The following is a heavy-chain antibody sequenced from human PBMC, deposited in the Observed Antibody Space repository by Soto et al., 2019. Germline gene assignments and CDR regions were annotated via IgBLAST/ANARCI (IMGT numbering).Heavy chain of an antibody. CDR1: GFTFGSYA. D-gene: IGHD4-17*01. Sequence: GGSLRLSCAASGFTFGSYAMHWVRQAPGKGLEWVAVISYDGSNKYYADSVKGRFTISRDNSKNTLYLQMNSLRAEDTAVYYCARPMTTVTTLAYYGMDVWGQGTTVTV. CDR2: ISYDGSNK. CDR3: ARPMTTVTTLAYYGMDV. J-gene: IGHJ6*02. V-gene: IGHV3-30-3*01.